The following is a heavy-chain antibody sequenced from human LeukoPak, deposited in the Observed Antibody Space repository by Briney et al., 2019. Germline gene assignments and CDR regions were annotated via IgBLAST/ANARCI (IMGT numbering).Heavy chain of an antibody. J-gene: IGHJ4*02. Sequence: SETLSPTCAVYGGSFSGYYWSWIRQPPGKGLEWIGEINHSGSTNYNPSLKSRVTISVDTSKNQFSLKLSSVTAADTAVYYCARGSKAAAGYYFDYWGQGTLVTVPS. CDR1: GGSFSGYY. CDR2: INHSGST. CDR3: ARGSKAAAGYYFDY. V-gene: IGHV4-34*01. D-gene: IGHD6-13*01.